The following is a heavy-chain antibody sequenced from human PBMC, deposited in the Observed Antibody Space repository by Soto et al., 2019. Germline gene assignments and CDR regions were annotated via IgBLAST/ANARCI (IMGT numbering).Heavy chain of an antibody. J-gene: IGHJ5*02. CDR2: INHSGST. Sequence: SETLSLTCAVYGGSFSGYYWSWIRQPPGKGLEWIGEINHSGSTNYNPSLKSRVTISVDTSKNQFSLKLSSVTAADTAVYYCARAARSSTVVRNWFDPWGQGTLVTVSS. CDR3: ARAARSSTVVRNWFDP. V-gene: IGHV4-34*01. CDR1: GGSFSGYY. D-gene: IGHD6-6*01.